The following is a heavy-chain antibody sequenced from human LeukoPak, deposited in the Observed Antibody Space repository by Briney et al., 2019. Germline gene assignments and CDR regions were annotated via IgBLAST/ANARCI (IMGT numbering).Heavy chain of an antibody. CDR2: INWSGDNT. CDR1: GFTFADYG. J-gene: IGHJ4*02. CDR3: ARDLSSNWSNLGY. D-gene: IGHD6-13*01. Sequence: GGSLRLSCEDSGFTFADYGLSWVRQAPGKGPQWVAGINWSGDNTFYADSVKGRFTIFRDNTKKTLYLQMDNLRGDDTAIYYCARDLSSNWSNLGYWGQGTLVTVSS. V-gene: IGHV3-20*04.